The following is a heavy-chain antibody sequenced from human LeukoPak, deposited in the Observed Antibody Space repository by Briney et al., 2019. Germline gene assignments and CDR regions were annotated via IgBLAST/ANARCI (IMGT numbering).Heavy chain of an antibody. Sequence: SETLSLTCTVSGGSISSYSYYWGWIRQPPGKGLEWIGSIYYSGSTYHNPSLKSRLTISVDTSKNQFSLKLSSVTAADTAVYYCARVSYRGLLDYWGQGTLVTVSS. V-gene: IGHV4-39*01. CDR2: IYYSGST. D-gene: IGHD4-11*01. J-gene: IGHJ4*02. CDR1: GGSISSYSYY. CDR3: ARVSYRGLLDY.